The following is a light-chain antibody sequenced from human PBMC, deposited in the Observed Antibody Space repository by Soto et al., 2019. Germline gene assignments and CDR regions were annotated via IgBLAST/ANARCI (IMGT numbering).Light chain of an antibody. V-gene: IGLV2-14*01. CDR3: CSYTSSSIRV. J-gene: IGLJ3*02. Sequence: QSALTQPPSASGSPGQSVTISCTGTSSDVGGYDSVAWYQQHPHKAPKLIIYEVRNRPSGVSNRLSGSKSGNTASLTISGLQADDEADYYCCSYTSSSIRVFGGGTKLTVL. CDR1: SSDVGGYDS. CDR2: EVR.